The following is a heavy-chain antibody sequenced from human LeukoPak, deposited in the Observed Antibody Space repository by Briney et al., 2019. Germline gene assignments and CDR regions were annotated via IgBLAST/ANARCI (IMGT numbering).Heavy chain of an antibody. CDR1: GGSISSGGYY. D-gene: IGHD3-22*01. V-gene: IGHV4-31*03. Sequence: SQTLSLTCTVSGGSISSGGYYWSWIRQHPGKGLEWIGYIYYSGSTYYNPSLKSRVTISVDTSKNQFSLKLSSVTAADTAVYYCVRQKYYYDSSGYYHNNWFDPWGQGTLVTVSS. J-gene: IGHJ5*02. CDR3: VRQKYYYDSSGYYHNNWFDP. CDR2: IYYSGST.